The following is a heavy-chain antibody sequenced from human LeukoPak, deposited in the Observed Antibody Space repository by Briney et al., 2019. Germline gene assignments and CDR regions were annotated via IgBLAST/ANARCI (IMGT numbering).Heavy chain of an antibody. Sequence: PSETLPLTCAVYGGSFSGYYWSWIRQPPGKGLEWIGYIYHSGSTNYNPSLKSRVTISVDTSKNQLSLKLSSVTAADTAVYYCARGGGYASPIGYWGRGALVTVSS. J-gene: IGHJ4*02. V-gene: IGHV4-34*01. CDR2: IYHSGST. CDR1: GGSFSGYY. CDR3: ARGGGYASPIGY. D-gene: IGHD5-12*01.